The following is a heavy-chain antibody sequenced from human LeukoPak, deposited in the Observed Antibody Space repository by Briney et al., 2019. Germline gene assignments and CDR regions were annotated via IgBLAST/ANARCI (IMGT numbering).Heavy chain of an antibody. CDR2: MNPNSGNT. CDR3: ARGQRVVVPAAIKYWFDP. CDR1: GYTFTSYD. V-gene: IGHV1-8*03. J-gene: IGHJ5*02. Sequence: ASVKVSCKASGYTFTSYDINWGRQATGQGLEWMGWMNPNSGNTGYAQKFQGRVTITRNTSISTAYMELSSLRSEDTAVYYCARGQRVVVPAAIKYWFDPWGQGTLVTVSS. D-gene: IGHD2-2*02.